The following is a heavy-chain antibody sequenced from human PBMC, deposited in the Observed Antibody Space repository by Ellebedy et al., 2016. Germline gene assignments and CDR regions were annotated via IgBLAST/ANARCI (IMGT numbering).Heavy chain of an antibody. J-gene: IGHJ5*02. Sequence: ASVKVSCKASGYTFTGYYMHWVRQAPGQGLEWMGWINPNSGGTNYAQKFQGWVTMTRDTSISTAYMELSRLRSDDTAVYYCARDYYDSSGTYNWFDPWGQGTLVTVSS. CDR1: GYTFTGYY. D-gene: IGHD3-22*01. CDR2: INPNSGGT. V-gene: IGHV1-2*04. CDR3: ARDYYDSSGTYNWFDP.